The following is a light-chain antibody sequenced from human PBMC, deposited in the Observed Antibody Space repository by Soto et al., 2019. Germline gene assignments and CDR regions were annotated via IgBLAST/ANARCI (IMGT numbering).Light chain of an antibody. Sequence: QSALTQPASASGSTGQSITISCTGTSSDVGSYNLVSWYQQHPGKAPKLMIYEGSKRPSGVSNRFSGSKSGNTASLTISGLQAEDEADYYCCSYAGSSNYVFGTGTKLTVL. CDR1: SSDVGSYNL. CDR3: CSYAGSSNYV. V-gene: IGLV2-23*01. CDR2: EGS. J-gene: IGLJ1*01.